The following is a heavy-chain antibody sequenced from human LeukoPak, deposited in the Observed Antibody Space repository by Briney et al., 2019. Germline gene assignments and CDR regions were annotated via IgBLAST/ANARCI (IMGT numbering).Heavy chain of an antibody. Sequence: SSETLSLTCTVSGGSISSYYWSWIRQPPGKGLEWIGYIYYSGSTNYNPSLKSRVTISVDTSKNQFSLKLSSVTAADTAAYYCARAGSSWYLPDYWGQGTLVTVSS. CDR1: GGSISSYY. D-gene: IGHD6-13*01. CDR3: ARAGSSWYLPDY. CDR2: IYYSGST. V-gene: IGHV4-59*01. J-gene: IGHJ4*02.